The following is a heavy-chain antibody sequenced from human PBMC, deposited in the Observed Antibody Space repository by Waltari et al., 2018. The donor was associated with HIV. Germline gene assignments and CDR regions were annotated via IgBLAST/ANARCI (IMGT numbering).Heavy chain of an antibody. CDR3: AREDLLYCGGDCYPGDY. CDR1: GFTFSSYG. J-gene: IGHJ4*02. D-gene: IGHD2-21*02. Sequence: QVQLVESGGGVVQPGRSLRLSCAASGFTFSSYGMHRVRQAPGKGLEWVAGIMYDGSNKYYADSVKGRFTISRDNSKNTLYLQMNSLRAEDTAVYYCAREDLLYCGGDCYPGDYWGQGTLVTVSS. CDR2: IMYDGSNK. V-gene: IGHV3-33*01.